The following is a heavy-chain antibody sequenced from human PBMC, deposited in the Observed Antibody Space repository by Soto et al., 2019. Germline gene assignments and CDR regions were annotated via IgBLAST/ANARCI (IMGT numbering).Heavy chain of an antibody. V-gene: IGHV3-23*01. CDR3: AKSPGMYYYDSSGYYHYDY. J-gene: IGHJ4*02. CDR1: GFTFSSYS. Sequence: GGSLRLSCAASGFTFSSYSMNWVRQAPGKGLEWVSYISSSGISTYYADSVKGRFTISRDNSKNTLYLQMNSLRAEDTAVYYCAKSPGMYYYDSSGYYHYDYWGQGTLVTVS. CDR2: ISSSGIST. D-gene: IGHD3-22*01.